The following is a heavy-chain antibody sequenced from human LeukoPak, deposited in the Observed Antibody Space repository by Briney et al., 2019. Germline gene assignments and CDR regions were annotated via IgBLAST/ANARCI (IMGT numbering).Heavy chain of an antibody. CDR1: GFTFSSYA. V-gene: IGHV3-23*01. Sequence: PGGSLRLSCAASGFTFSSYAMSWVRQAPGKGLEWVAGIGGSGGSTYYADSVKGRFTISRDNSKNTLYLQMNTLRAEDTAVYYCAKDYRCSSTTCYIDYWGQGTLVTVSS. D-gene: IGHD2-2*02. CDR3: AKDYRCSSTTCYIDY. J-gene: IGHJ4*02. CDR2: IGGSGGST.